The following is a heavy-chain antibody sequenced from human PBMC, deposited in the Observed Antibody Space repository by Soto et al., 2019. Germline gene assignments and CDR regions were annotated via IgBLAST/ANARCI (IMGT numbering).Heavy chain of an antibody. D-gene: IGHD3-10*01. CDR3: ARDLGLGWFYGMDV. Sequence: QVQLVESGGGVVQPGRSLRLSCAASGFTFSSYAMHWVRQAPGKGLEWVAVISYDGSNKYYADSVKGRFTISRDSSKNTVYLQMNSLRAEDTAVDYCARDLGLGWFYGMDVWGQGPTVTVSS. J-gene: IGHJ6*02. V-gene: IGHV3-30-3*01. CDR2: ISYDGSNK. CDR1: GFTFSSYA.